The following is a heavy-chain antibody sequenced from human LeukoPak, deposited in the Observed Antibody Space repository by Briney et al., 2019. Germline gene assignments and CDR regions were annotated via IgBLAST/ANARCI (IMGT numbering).Heavy chain of an antibody. V-gene: IGHV4-4*07. Sequence: SETLSLTCTVSGGSISSDYWSWIRQPAGKGLEWIGRIYTSGSTNYNPSLKSRVTMSVDTSKNQFSLKLSSVTAADTAVYYCARGRRFLEWLFNWFDPWGQGTLVTVSS. CDR2: IYTSGST. CDR3: ARGRRFLEWLFNWFDP. D-gene: IGHD3-3*01. CDR1: GGSISSDY. J-gene: IGHJ5*02.